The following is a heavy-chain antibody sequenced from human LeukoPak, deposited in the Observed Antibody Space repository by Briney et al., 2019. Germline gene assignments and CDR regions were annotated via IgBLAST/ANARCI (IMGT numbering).Heavy chain of an antibody. Sequence: GGSLRLSCAASGFTFSSYAMHGLRQAPGKGLEWVAVISYDGSNKYYADSVKGRFTISRDNSKNTLCLQMNSLRAEDTAVYYCARGGDYAEYDYWGQGTLVTVSS. CDR2: ISYDGSNK. J-gene: IGHJ4*02. CDR1: GFTFSSYA. CDR3: ARGGDYAEYDY. V-gene: IGHV3-30-3*01. D-gene: IGHD4-17*01.